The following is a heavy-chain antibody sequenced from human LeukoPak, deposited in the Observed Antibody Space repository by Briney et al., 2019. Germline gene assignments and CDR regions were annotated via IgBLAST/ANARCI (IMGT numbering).Heavy chain of an antibody. V-gene: IGHV3-23*01. CDR3: TKDWNSQFDY. J-gene: IGHJ4*02. CDR1: GFTFSSRG. D-gene: IGHD1-7*01. Sequence: GGSLRLSCAASGFTFSSRGVSWVRQAPGRGLDWVSSISASGTDTFYADSVKGRFTISRDNSKNILYLQMNSLRADDTAICYCTKDWNSQFDYWGQGTLVPVSS. CDR2: ISASGTDT.